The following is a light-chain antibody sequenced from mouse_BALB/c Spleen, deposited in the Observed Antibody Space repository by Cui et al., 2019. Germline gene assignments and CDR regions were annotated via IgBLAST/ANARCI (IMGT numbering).Light chain of an antibody. Sequence: EASIIQPPLSVPVSLGDQGSIFCRSSQSIVHSNGNTYLEWYLQKPGQSPKLLIYKVSNRFSGVPDRFSGSESGTDFTLRISRVEAENLGVYCCCQGSHVPTFGGGTKLEIK. CDR1: QSIVHSNGNTY. V-gene: IGKV1-117*01. CDR3: CQGSHVPT. CDR2: KVS. J-gene: IGKJ1*01.